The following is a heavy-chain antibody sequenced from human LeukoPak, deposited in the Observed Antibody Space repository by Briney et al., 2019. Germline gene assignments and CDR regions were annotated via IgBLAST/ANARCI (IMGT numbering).Heavy chain of an antibody. J-gene: IGHJ4*02. V-gene: IGHV3-30*18. CDR1: GFTFSTYG. Sequence: GGSLRLSCAASGFTFSTYGMHWVRQAPGKGLEWVAVISYDESNKYYTDSVKGRFTISRDNSKNTLYLQMNSLRAEDTAVYYCAKGSPGYWGQGALVTVSS. CDR2: ISYDESNK. CDR3: AKGSPGY.